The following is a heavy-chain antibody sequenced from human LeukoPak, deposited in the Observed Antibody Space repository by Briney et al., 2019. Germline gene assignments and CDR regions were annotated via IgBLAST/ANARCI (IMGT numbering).Heavy chain of an antibody. Sequence: GGSLRLSCAASGFTFSSNYMSWVRQAPGKGLEWVSVIYSGGSTYYSDSVKGRFTISRDNSKNTLYLQMNSLRAEDTAVYYCARGYSSSWSTYYFDYWGQGTLVTVSS. D-gene: IGHD6-13*01. CDR2: IYSGGST. J-gene: IGHJ4*02. CDR1: GFTFSSNY. V-gene: IGHV3-53*01. CDR3: ARGYSSSWSTYYFDY.